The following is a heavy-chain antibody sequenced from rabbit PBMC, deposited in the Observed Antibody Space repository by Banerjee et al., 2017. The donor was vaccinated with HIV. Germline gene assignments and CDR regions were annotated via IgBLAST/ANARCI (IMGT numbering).Heavy chain of an antibody. D-gene: IGHD6-1*01. V-gene: IGHV1S40*01. Sequence: QSLEESGGDLVKPGASLTLTCTASGFSFSSSYYMCWVRQAPGKGLEWIGCINTGSSGSTYYASWAKGRFTTSKTSSTTVTLQMTSLTAADTATYFCARNYYDFAYGTYYSLWGQGTLVTVS. J-gene: IGHJ4*01. CDR1: GFSFSSSYY. CDR3: ARNYYDFAYGTYYSL. CDR2: INTGSSGST.